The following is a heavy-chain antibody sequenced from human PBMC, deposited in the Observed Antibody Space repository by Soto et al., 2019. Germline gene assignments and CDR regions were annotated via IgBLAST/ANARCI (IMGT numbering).Heavy chain of an antibody. CDR3: AREGGYSYGSYFDY. CDR2: INPSGGST. V-gene: IGHV1-46*03. J-gene: IGHJ4*02. CDR1: GYTLTIYH. D-gene: IGHD5-18*01. Sequence: APVKVSCKGSGYTLTIYHVHWVLLATGQGLEWMGIINPSGGSTSYAQKFQGRVTMTRDTSTSTVYMELSSLRSEDTAVYYCAREGGYSYGSYFDYWGQGTLVTVSS.